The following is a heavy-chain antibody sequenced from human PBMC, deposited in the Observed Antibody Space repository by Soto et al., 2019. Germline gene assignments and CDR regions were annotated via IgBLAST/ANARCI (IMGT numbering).Heavy chain of an antibody. CDR1: GYTLTGYF. J-gene: IGHJ4*02. Sequence: ASVKVSCKASGYTLTGYFMTGVRQAPGQGLEWMGWINPNSGGTNYAQKFQGRVTMTRDTSISTAYMELSRLRSDDTAVYYCARDRANDSGYWGQGTLVTVSS. CDR3: ARDRANDSGY. D-gene: IGHD3-22*01. CDR2: INPNSGGT. V-gene: IGHV1-2*02.